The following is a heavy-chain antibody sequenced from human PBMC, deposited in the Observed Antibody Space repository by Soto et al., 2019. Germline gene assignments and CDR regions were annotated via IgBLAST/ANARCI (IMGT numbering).Heavy chain of an antibody. CDR2: ISAYNGNT. D-gene: IGHD2-15*01. J-gene: IGHJ1*01. CDR3: ARDYCSGGSCYSDFQH. CDR1: GYTFTSYC. V-gene: IGHV1-18*01. Sequence: ASVKVSCKASGYTFTSYCISWVRQAPGQGLEWMGWISAYNGNTNYAQKLQGRVTMTTDTSTSTAYMELRSLRSDDTAVYYCARDYCSGGSCYSDFQHWGQGTLVTVSS.